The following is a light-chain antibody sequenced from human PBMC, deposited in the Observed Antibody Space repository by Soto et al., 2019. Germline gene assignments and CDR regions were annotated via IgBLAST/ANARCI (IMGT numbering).Light chain of an antibody. CDR2: LGS. Sequence: EIVMTQSPLSLTVTPGEPASISCKSSQSLQHNNGNTLLDWYMQKPGQSPQLLTYLGSRRAPGVPERVSGSGSGKVFTLRISTVEADDAAIYYCMQALQTPRTFGQGTKLEI. J-gene: IGKJ1*01. V-gene: IGKV2-28*01. CDR3: MQALQTPRT. CDR1: QSLQHNNGNTL.